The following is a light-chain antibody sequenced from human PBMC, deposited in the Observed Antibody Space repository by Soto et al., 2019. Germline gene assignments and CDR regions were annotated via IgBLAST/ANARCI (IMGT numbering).Light chain of an antibody. CDR3: QQYTSYPYS. CDR1: QSISSW. V-gene: IGKV1-5*03. Sequence: DIQMTQSPSTLSASVGDRVTITCRASQSISSWLAWYQQKPGKAPKLLIYKASSLESGVPSRFSGSGSGTAFTLTISSLQPDDFATYCCQQYTSYPYSFGQGTKLEIK. CDR2: KAS. J-gene: IGKJ2*03.